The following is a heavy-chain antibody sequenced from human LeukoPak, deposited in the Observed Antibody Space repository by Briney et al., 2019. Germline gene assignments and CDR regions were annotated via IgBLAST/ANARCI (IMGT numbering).Heavy chain of an antibody. J-gene: IGHJ4*02. CDR2: IRYDEITK. CDR1: GYTFSSFG. D-gene: IGHD3-10*01. CDR3: ARDHYGSGSYPSDH. Sequence: GGSLRLSCAVSGYTFSSFGMHWVRQAPGKGLEWVAFIRYDEITKYYTDSVKGRFTISRDNSKNMLYLQMNSLRGEDTAVYYCARDHYGSGSYPSDHWGQGTLVTVSS. V-gene: IGHV3-30*02.